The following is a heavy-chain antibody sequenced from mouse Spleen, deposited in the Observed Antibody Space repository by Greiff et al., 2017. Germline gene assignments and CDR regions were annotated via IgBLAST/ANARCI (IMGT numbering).Heavy chain of an antibody. CDR2: ISSGGSYT. J-gene: IGHJ4*01. CDR3: ARLNWENAMDY. D-gene: IGHD4-1*01. CDR1: GFTFSSYG. V-gene: IGHV5-6*01. Sequence: EVKLVESGGDLVKPGGSLKLSCAASGFTFSSYGMSWVRQTPDKRLEWVATISSGGSYTYYPDSVKGRFTISRDNAKNTLYLQMSSLKSEDTAMYYCARLNWENAMDYWGQGTSVTVSS.